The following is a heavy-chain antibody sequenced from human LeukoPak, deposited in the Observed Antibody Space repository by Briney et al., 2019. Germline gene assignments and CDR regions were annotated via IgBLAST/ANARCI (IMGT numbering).Heavy chain of an antibody. Sequence: PGGSPRLSCAASGFTFSSYSMNWVRQAPGKGLEWVSSISSSSNYIYYADSVKGRFTISRDNAKNSLYLQMNSLRAEDTAVYYCARDLPYVDWGQGTLVTVSS. CDR2: ISSSSNYI. CDR3: ARDLPYVD. V-gene: IGHV3-21*01. J-gene: IGHJ4*02. CDR1: GFTFSSYS. D-gene: IGHD3-10*02.